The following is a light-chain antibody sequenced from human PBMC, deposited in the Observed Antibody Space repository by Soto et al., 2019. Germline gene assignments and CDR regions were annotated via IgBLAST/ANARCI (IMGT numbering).Light chain of an antibody. CDR2: DVS. V-gene: IGLV2-14*03. CDR3: RSYTSSSTYV. CDR1: SSDVGGYNY. Sequence: QSVLTQPASVSGSPGQSITISCTGTSSDVGGYNYVSWYQQHPGKAPKLMIYDVSSRPSGVSNRFSGSKSGNTAPLTISGLQAEDEADYYCRSYTSSSTYVFGTGTKVTVL. J-gene: IGLJ1*01.